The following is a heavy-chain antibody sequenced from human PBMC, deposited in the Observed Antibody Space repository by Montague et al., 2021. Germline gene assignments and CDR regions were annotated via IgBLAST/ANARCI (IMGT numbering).Heavy chain of an antibody. CDR2: INSDGSST. Sequence: SLRLSCAASGFTFSRYWMHWVRQAPGKGLVWVSRINSDGSSTSYADSVKGRFTISRDNAKNTLYLQMNSLRAEDTAVYYCARRATVTTEVGWNYFDHWGQGTLVTVSS. D-gene: IGHD4-17*01. CDR1: GFTFSRYW. V-gene: IGHV3-74*01. J-gene: IGHJ4*02. CDR3: ARRATVTTEVGWNYFDH.